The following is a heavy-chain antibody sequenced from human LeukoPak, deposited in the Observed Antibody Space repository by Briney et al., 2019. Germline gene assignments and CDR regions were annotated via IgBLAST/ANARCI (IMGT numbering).Heavy chain of an antibody. V-gene: IGHV3-30*02. D-gene: IGHD5-12*01. CDR2: IRFDGTNK. J-gene: IGHJ4*02. Sequence: PGGSLRLSCAASGFTFSSYGMHWVRQAPGKGLDWVAFIRFDGTNKNCADSVKGRFTISRDNSNNMLYLQMNSLRTEDTAVYYCAKVGSGNDYYWGQGTLVTVSS. CDR1: GFTFSSYG. CDR3: AKVGSGNDYY.